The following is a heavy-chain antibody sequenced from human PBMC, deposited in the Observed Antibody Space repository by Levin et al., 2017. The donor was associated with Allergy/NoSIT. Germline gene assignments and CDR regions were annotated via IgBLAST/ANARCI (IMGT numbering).Heavy chain of an antibody. D-gene: IGHD3-10*01. CDR2: ITSDGSSK. CDR1: GFSFSTYG. CDR3: AKGGDMDV. V-gene: IGHV3-30*18. Sequence: QAGGSLRLSCAASGFSFSTYGIHWVRQAPGKGLEWVALITSDGSSKFFADSVKGRFTISRDNSKNTLHLQMNSLRPEDTAFYYCAKGGDMDVWGQGTTVTVSS. J-gene: IGHJ6*02.